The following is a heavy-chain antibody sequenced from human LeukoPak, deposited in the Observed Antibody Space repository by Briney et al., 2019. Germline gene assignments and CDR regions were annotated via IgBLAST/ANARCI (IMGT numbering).Heavy chain of an antibody. D-gene: IGHD2-15*01. J-gene: IGHJ4*02. Sequence: GGSLRLSCAASRFTFGNYAMSWVRQAPGKGLEWVSTISGSGYSTYYADSVKGRFTISRDNSKNTLYLQMNSLRAEDTAVYYCANDRYCSGGSCYILPYYFDYWGRGTPVTVSS. V-gene: IGHV3-23*01. CDR1: RFTFGNYA. CDR2: ISGSGYST. CDR3: ANDRYCSGGSCYILPYYFDY.